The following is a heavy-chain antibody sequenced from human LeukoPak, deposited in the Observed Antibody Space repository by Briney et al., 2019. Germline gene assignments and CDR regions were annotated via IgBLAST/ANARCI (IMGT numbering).Heavy chain of an antibody. V-gene: IGHV3-74*01. Sequence: PGGSLRLSCAASGFTFSSYSMHWVRQAPGKGLVWVSRISNDGSNTNYADSVKGRFTISRDNAKNTLYLQMNSLRAEDTALYYCARQNRDFDYWGQGTLVTVSS. CDR2: ISNDGSNT. D-gene: IGHD1-14*01. CDR1: GFTFSSYS. CDR3: ARQNRDFDY. J-gene: IGHJ4*02.